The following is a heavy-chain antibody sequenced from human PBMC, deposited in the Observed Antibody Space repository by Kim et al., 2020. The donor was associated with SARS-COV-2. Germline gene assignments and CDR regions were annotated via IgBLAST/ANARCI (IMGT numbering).Heavy chain of an antibody. CDR3: ARGRLSRSSRTSDPLHDF. Sequence: ASVKVSCKTSGYTFSNYYMHWVRQAPGQGLEWMGWISPNSGDTKYGQRFQGRVTMTRDTSISTAYMELNRLTSDDTAVYYCARGRLSRSSRTSDPLHDFWGQGTLVTVSS. D-gene: IGHD2-2*01. CDR2: ISPNSGDT. V-gene: IGHV1-2*02. J-gene: IGHJ4*02. CDR1: GYTFSNYY.